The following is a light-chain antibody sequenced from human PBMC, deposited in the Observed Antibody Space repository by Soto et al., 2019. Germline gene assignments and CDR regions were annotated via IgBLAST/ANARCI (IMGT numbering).Light chain of an antibody. CDR3: ALWDDSLNRWV. J-gene: IGLJ3*02. Sequence: QAVVTQPPSASGTPGQRVTISCSGRSSNIGVNAVNWYQQLPGTAPKLLIYSDNQRPSGVPDRFSGSKSGTSASLAISGLQSEDEADYYCALWDDSLNRWVFGGGTKLTVL. CDR2: SDN. V-gene: IGLV1-44*01. CDR1: SSNIGVNA.